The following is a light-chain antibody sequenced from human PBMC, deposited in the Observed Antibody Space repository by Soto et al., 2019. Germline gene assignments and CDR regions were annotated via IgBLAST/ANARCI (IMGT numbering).Light chain of an antibody. J-gene: IGKJ5*01. Sequence: DIQMTQSPSSMSASVGDRVTITCQASQDIGNFLTWYQQKPGRAPVLLIYDAANLATGVPPRFSGSGSGRDFTLTISSLQPEDIAVYYCQQYDRLPITFGQGTRLEI. CDR2: DAA. CDR1: QDIGNF. V-gene: IGKV1-33*01. CDR3: QQYDRLPIT.